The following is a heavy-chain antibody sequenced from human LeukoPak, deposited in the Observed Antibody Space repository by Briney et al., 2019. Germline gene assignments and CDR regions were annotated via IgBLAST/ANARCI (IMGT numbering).Heavy chain of an antibody. Sequence: GSSVKVSCKASGGTFSSYAISWVRQAPGQGLEWMGRIIPILGIANYAQKFQGRVTITADRSTSTAYMELSSLRSEDTAVYYCARALWLGEFPPFTGEGRAVGAKGPTVTV. CDR3: ARALWLGEFPPFTGEGRAV. CDR2: IIPILGIA. J-gene: IGHJ6*04. D-gene: IGHD3-10*01. V-gene: IGHV1-69*04. CDR1: GGTFSSYA.